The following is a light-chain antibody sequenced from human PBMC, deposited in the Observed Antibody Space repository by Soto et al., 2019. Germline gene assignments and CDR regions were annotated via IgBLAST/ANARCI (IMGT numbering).Light chain of an antibody. CDR3: QAWDSSTVV. CDR1: KLGYKY. J-gene: IGLJ3*02. CDR2: QDN. Sequence: SYELTQPPSVSVPPGQTVSITCSGDKLGYKYASWYQQKPGQSPILVFSQDNKRPSGIPERFSGSTSGNTATLTISGTQTMDEADYYCQAWDSSTVVFGGGTQLTVL. V-gene: IGLV3-1*01.